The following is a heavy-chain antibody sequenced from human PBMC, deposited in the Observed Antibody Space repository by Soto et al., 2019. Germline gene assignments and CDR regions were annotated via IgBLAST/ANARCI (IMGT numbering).Heavy chain of an antibody. CDR1: GGSFSGYY. D-gene: IGHD4-17*01. Sequence: SETLSLTCAVYGGSFSGYYWSWIRQPPGKGLEWIGEINHSGSTNYNPSLKSRVTMSVDTSKNQFSLKLSSVTAADTAVYYCARGLFYGDFYYYYYMDVWGKGTTVTVSS. CDR2: INHSGST. CDR3: ARGLFYGDFYYYYYMDV. J-gene: IGHJ6*03. V-gene: IGHV4-34*01.